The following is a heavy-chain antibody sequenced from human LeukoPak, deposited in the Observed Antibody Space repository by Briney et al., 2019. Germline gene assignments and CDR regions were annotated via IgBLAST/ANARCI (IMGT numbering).Heavy chain of an antibody. Sequence: AGGSLRLSCAASDYTFSSFSMRWVRQAPGKGLFWVAAISSRSAHIYYADSVKGRFTISRDNAKKSLYLEMNNLRADDTAVYYCARDRSTSRYYHGMDVWGPGTTVIVSS. J-gene: IGHJ6*02. CDR3: ARDRSTSRYYHGMDV. D-gene: IGHD2-2*01. CDR1: DYTFSSFS. CDR2: ISSRSAHI. V-gene: IGHV3-21*01.